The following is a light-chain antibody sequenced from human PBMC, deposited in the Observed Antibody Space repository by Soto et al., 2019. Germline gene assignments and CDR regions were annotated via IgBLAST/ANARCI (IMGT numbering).Light chain of an antibody. CDR3: FSYSTSRARI. CDR1: RSDVGGYNY. Sequence: QSALTQPASVSGSPGQWITISCTGTRSDVGGYNYVSWYKQKPGKAPKLVIYDVSHRPSGVSDRFFGSKSGNTASLITSGLQAEDEDDYYCFSYSTSRARIFGGGTKVTVL. V-gene: IGLV2-14*01. J-gene: IGLJ2*01. CDR2: DVS.